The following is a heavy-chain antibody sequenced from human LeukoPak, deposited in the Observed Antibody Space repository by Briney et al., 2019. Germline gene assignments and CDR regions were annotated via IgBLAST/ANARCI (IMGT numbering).Heavy chain of an antibody. CDR1: GFTFSNAW. CDR3: AKDRRAARPPNAFDI. Sequence: GGSLRLSCAASGFTFSNAWMTWVRQAPGKGLEWVGRIKSKTDGGTTDYAAPVKGRFTISRDDSKNTLYLQMNSLRAEDTAVYYCAKDRRAARPPNAFDIWGQGTMVTVSS. CDR2: IKSKTDGGTT. D-gene: IGHD6-6*01. J-gene: IGHJ3*02. V-gene: IGHV3-15*01.